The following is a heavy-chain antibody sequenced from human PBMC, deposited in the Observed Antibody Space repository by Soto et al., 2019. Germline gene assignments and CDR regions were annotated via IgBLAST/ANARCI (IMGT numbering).Heavy chain of an antibody. J-gene: IGHJ5*02. V-gene: IGHV3-30-3*01. D-gene: IGHD6-13*01. Sequence: GGSLRLSCAASGFTFSSYAMHWVRQAPGKGLEWVAVISYDGSNKYYADSVKGRFTISRDNAQDTLYLEVNSLRAEDTALYYCAKDPLFYSSSWYPNWFGPWGQGTLVTVSS. CDR2: ISYDGSNK. CDR3: AKDPLFYSSSWYPNWFGP. CDR1: GFTFSSYA.